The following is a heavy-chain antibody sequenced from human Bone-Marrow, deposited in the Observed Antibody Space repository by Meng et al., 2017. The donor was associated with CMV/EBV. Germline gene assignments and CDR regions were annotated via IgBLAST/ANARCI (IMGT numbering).Heavy chain of an antibody. V-gene: IGHV4-61*01. CDR2: IYYSGST. CDR1: GGSVSSGSYY. CDR3: AGSYYDFWSGYSAADYYYYYGMDV. J-gene: IGHJ6*02. D-gene: IGHD3-3*01. Sequence: GSLRLSCTVSGGSVSSGSYYWSWIRQPPGKGLEWIGYIYYSGSTNYNPSLKSRVTISVDTSKNQFSLKLSSVTAADTAVYYCAGSYYDFWSGYSAADYYYYYGMDVWGQGTTVTVSS.